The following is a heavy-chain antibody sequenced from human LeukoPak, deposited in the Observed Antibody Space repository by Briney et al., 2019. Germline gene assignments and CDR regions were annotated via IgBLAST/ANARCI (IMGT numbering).Heavy chain of an antibody. CDR3: AKEEWFLAVYFDY. CDR2: ISGSGDST. D-gene: IGHD3-3*01. J-gene: IGHJ4*02. Sequence: QTGGSLRLSCAASGFTFSNYGMHWVRQAPGKGLEWVSTISGSGDSTYYADSVKGQFTISRDNSKNTLYLQMNSLRPEDTAVYYCAKEEWFLAVYFDYWGQGTLVTVSS. V-gene: IGHV3-23*01. CDR1: GFTFSNYG.